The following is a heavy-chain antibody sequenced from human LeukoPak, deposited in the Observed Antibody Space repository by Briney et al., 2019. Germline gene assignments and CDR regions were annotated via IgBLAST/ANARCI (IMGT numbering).Heavy chain of an antibody. CDR3: ARGRWYYGSGPHRRFDP. D-gene: IGHD3-10*01. CDR1: GGSFSGYY. V-gene: IGHV4-34*01. Sequence: SETLSLTCAVYGGSFSGYYLSWIRQPPGKGLEWIWEINHSGSTNYNPSLKSRVTISVDTSKNKFSLKLSSVTAADTAVYYCARGRWYYGSGPHRRFDPWGQGTLVTVSS. J-gene: IGHJ5*02. CDR2: INHSGST.